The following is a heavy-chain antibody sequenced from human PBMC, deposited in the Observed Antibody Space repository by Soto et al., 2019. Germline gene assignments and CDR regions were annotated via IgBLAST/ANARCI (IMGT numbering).Heavy chain of an antibody. CDR2: ISSSSSYT. J-gene: IGHJ4*02. Sequence: QVQLVESGGGLVKPGGSLRLSCAASGFTFSDYYMSWIRQAPGKGLEWVSYISSSSSYTNYADSVKGRFTISRDNAKNSLYLQMNSLRAEDTAVYYCARLSVAGPSYYFDYWGQGTLVTVSS. CDR1: GFTFSDYY. V-gene: IGHV3-11*05. D-gene: IGHD6-19*01. CDR3: ARLSVAGPSYYFDY.